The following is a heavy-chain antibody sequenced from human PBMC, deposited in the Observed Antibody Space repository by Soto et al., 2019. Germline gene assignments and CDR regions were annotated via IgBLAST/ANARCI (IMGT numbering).Heavy chain of an antibody. CDR3: ARESGCSGGSCYLNWFDP. V-gene: IGHV1-2*04. CDR2: INPNSGGT. CDR1: GYTFTGYY. D-gene: IGHD2-15*01. J-gene: IGHJ5*02. Sequence: ASVKVSCKASGYTFTGYYMHWVRQAPGQGLEWMGWINPNSGGTNYAQKFQGWVTMTRDTSISTAYMELSRLRSDDTAVYYCARESGCSGGSCYLNWFDPWGQGTLVTVSS.